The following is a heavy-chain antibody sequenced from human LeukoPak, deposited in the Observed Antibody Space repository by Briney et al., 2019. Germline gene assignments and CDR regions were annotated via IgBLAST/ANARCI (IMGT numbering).Heavy chain of an antibody. J-gene: IGHJ3*02. CDR3: ARLRITILRGHDAFDI. CDR2: IYYSGST. V-gene: IGHV4-59*08. Sequence: SETLSLTCTVSGGSISSCYWSWIRQPPGKGLEWIGYIYYSGSTNYNPFLKSRVTISVDTSKNQFSLKLSSVTAADTAVYYCARLRITILRGHDAFDIWGQGTMVTVSS. CDR1: GGSISSCY. D-gene: IGHD3-3*01.